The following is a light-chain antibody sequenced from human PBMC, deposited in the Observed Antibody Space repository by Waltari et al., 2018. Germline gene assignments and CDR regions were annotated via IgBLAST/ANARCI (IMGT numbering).Light chain of an antibody. J-gene: IGLJ2*01. CDR1: SGHSSYA. CDR3: QTWGTGIQV. Sequence: QLVLTQSPSASASLGASVKLTCTLRSGHSSYAIAWHQQPPVKGPRYLMKVNSDGSHKKGNGIPYRFSGSSSGTERYLPISSLQSEDEADYYCQTWGTGIQVFGGGTKLTVL. CDR2: VNSDGSH. V-gene: IGLV4-69*01.